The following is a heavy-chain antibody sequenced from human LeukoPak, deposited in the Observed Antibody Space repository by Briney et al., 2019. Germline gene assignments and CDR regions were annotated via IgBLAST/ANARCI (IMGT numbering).Heavy chain of an antibody. CDR1: GITLSNYG. CDR3: AKRGVVIRAVILVGFHKEAYYFDY. Sequence: GGSLRLSCAVSGITLSNYGMSWVRQAPGKGLEWVAGISDSGGSTNYADSVKGRFTISRDNPKNTLNLQMNSLRAEDTAVYFCAKRGVVIRAVILVGFHKEAYYFDYWGQGALVTVSS. V-gene: IGHV3-23*01. J-gene: IGHJ4*02. D-gene: IGHD3-10*01. CDR2: ISDSGGST.